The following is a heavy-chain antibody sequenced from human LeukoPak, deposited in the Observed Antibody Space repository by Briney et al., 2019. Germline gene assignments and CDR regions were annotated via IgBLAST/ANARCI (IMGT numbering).Heavy chain of an antibody. CDR3: AKGESIAIDAFDI. V-gene: IGHV3-21*04. D-gene: IGHD6-6*01. CDR2: TSSSSAYT. J-gene: IGHJ3*02. CDR1: GFTFSSFS. Sequence: GGSLRLSCAASGFTFSSFSMIWVRQAPGKGLEWVSSTSSSSAYTFYAESGKGRFTISRDNAKNSLFLQMNSLRAEDTAVYYCAKGESIAIDAFDIWGQGTMVTVSS.